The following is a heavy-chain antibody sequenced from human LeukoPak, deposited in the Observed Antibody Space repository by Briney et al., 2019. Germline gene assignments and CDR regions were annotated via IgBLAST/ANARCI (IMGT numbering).Heavy chain of an antibody. J-gene: IGHJ4*02. CDR1: GFTVSSNY. D-gene: IGHD1-26*01. Sequence: GGSLRLSCAASGFTVSSNYMSWVRQAPGKGLEWVSVIYSGGSTYYADSVKGRFTISRDNSKNTLYLLMNSLRAEDTAVYYCASGSYGRYFDYWGQGTLVTVSS. V-gene: IGHV3-53*01. CDR2: IYSGGST. CDR3: ASGSYGRYFDY.